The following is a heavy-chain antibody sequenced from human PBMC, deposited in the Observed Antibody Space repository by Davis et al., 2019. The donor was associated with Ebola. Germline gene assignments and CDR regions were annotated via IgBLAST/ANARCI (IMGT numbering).Heavy chain of an antibody. D-gene: IGHD6-13*01. V-gene: IGHV3-33*08. CDR3: ARGSSWYLKDLYISGPYFDY. J-gene: IGHJ4*02. CDR2: IWYDGSNK. Sequence: GESLKISCGASGFTFSSYGMHWVRQAPGKGLEWVAVIWYDGSNKYYADSVKGRFTISRDNSKNTLYLQMNSLRAEDTAVYYCARGSSWYLKDLYISGPYFDYWGQGTLVTVSS. CDR1: GFTFSSYG.